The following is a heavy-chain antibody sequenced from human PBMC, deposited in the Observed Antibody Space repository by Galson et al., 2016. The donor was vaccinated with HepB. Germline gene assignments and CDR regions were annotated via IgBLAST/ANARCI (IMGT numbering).Heavy chain of an antibody. CDR2: IWYDGSNK. D-gene: IGHD5-12*01. Sequence: SLRLSCAASGFTFSSYGMHWVRQAPGKGLEWVAVIWYDGSNKYYADSVKGRFTISRDISKNTLYLQMNSMRAEDTAVYYCARVRGSQNSNWFDPWGQGTLVTVAS. CDR3: ARVRGSQNSNWFDP. J-gene: IGHJ5*02. V-gene: IGHV3-33*01. CDR1: GFTFSSYG.